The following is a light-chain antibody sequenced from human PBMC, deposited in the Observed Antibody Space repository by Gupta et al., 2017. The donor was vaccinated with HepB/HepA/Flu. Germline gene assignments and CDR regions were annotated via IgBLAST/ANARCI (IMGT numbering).Light chain of an antibody. CDR1: SSNLGAGYD. CDR3: QSDENSRSGWV. CDR2: GNN. V-gene: IGLV1-40*01. Sequence: SVLTQPPSVSWAPGQRVPFSFTGISSNLGAGYDVHWYQQRPGTAPKLLIYGNNNRPSGVPDRFSGSKSGTSASLAITGLQAEDEADYYCQSDENSRSGWVFGGGTKLTVL. J-gene: IGLJ3*02.